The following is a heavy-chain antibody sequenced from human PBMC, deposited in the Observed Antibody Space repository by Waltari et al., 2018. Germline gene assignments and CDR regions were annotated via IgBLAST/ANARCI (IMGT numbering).Heavy chain of an antibody. D-gene: IGHD2-15*01. CDR1: GYTFTGYY. CDR2: INPNSGGT. J-gene: IGHJ4*02. V-gene: IGHV1-2*02. CDR3: ARGAVQEDIVVVVAATEGDFDY. Sequence: QVQLVQSGAEVKKPGASVKVSCKASGYTFTGYYMHWGRQAPGQGLEWMGWINPNSGGTNYAQKFQGRVTMTRDTSISTAYMELSRLRSDDTAVYYCARGAVQEDIVVVVAATEGDFDYWGQGTLVTVSS.